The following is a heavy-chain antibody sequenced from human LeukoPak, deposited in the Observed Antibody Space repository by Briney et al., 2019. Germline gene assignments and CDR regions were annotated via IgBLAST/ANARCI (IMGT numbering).Heavy chain of an antibody. CDR2: IRISGGST. D-gene: IGHD2-8*01. CDR3: ARCMVLRQGWCNWFDS. CDR1: GFALTTYA. Sequence: PGGSLRLSCAASGFALTTYATSWVRQAPGKGLEWVSSIRISGGSTYYADSVKGRFTISRDNSENTLHLQMNSLRVEDTAIYFCARCMVLRQGWCNWFDSWGQGTLVTVSS. J-gene: IGHJ5*01. V-gene: IGHV3-23*01.